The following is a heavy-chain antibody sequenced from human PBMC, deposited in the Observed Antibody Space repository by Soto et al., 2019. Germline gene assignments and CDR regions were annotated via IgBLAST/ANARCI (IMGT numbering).Heavy chain of an antibody. D-gene: IGHD1-26*01. Sequence: EVQLLESGGGLVQPGGSLRLSCVGSGFTFNRHAMNWVRQAPGKGLEWVSSISDRGDSRYYADSVKGRFTISRGNSKNTLYLQMNGLAAEDTAVYYCAKEGVTVGTSYLDNWGQGTLVTVSS. CDR3: AKEGVTVGTSYLDN. J-gene: IGHJ4*02. V-gene: IGHV3-23*01. CDR2: ISDRGDSR. CDR1: GFTFNRHA.